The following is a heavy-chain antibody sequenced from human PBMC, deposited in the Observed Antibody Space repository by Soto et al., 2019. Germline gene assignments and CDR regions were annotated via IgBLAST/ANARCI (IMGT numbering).Heavy chain of an antibody. CDR3: VRDGTKTLRDWFDP. Sequence: SETLSLTCTVSGASISGFYWRWIRKSAGKGLEWIGRIYATGTTDYNPSLKSRVMMSVDTSKKQFSLKLRSVTAGDTAVYYCVRDGTKTLRDWFDPWGQGISVTVSS. V-gene: IGHV4-4*07. D-gene: IGHD1-1*01. CDR1: GASISGFY. J-gene: IGHJ5*02. CDR2: IYATGTT.